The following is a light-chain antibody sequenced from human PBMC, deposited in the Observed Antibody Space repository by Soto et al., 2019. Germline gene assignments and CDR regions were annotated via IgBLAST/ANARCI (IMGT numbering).Light chain of an antibody. CDR3: QQYSSSSPT. J-gene: IGKJ2*01. CDR1: QSISSW. CDR2: GAS. V-gene: IGKV1-5*01. Sequence: DIQMTQSPSTLSASVGDRVTITCRASQSISSWLAWYQQKPGKAPKLLIYGASSLKSGVPSRFSGSGSVTEFTLTIDSLQPDDFATYYCQQYSSSSPTFCQGTKLEIK.